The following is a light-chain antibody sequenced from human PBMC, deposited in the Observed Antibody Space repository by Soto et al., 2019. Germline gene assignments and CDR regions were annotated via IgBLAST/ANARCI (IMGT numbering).Light chain of an antibody. Sequence: DIQMTQSPSSLSASVGDRVTITCRASQSIAYYLNWFQQKPGKAPKLLIYAASSLQSGVPSRFXGSRSGTDFTLTISSLQPEDFATYYCQQSSNSPMYTFGQGTKLYVK. CDR2: AAS. J-gene: IGKJ2*01. CDR3: QQSSNSPMYT. CDR1: QSIAYY. V-gene: IGKV1-39*01.